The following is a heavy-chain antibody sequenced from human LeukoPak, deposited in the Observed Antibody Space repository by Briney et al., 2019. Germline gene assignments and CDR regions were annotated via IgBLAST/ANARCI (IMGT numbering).Heavy chain of an antibody. V-gene: IGHV3-21*01. D-gene: IGHD6-6*01. J-gene: IGHJ4*02. CDR3: ARGLSLADPGGFDY. Sequence: KPGGSLRLSCAASGFTFRIYTMNWLRQAPGKGPEWVSTISSHAIYIYYGDSVKGLFTISRDNSENSVYLQMDSLRADDAAMYFCARGLSLADPGGFDYWGQGALVTVSS. CDR1: GFTFRIYT. CDR2: ISSHAIYI.